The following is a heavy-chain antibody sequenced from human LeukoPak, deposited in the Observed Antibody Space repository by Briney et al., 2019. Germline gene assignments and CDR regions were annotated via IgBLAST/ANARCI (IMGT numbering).Heavy chain of an antibody. Sequence: AQTLSLTCTVSGVSISSGDYYWRWIRQPPGKGLEWIAYMYYSGSTYYHPSLKSRVTMSADTSNNQLSLKLSSVTAAGTAVYYCARPYYYDSRIDPWGQGILVTVSS. D-gene: IGHD3-22*01. CDR2: MYYSGST. V-gene: IGHV4-30-4*01. CDR3: ARPYYYDSRIDP. J-gene: IGHJ5*02. CDR1: GVSISSGDYY.